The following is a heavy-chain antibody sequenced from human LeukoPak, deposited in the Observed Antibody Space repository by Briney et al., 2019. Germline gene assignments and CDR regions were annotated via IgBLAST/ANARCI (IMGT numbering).Heavy chain of an antibody. CDR3: AKSVAIYFYYGLGV. V-gene: IGHV3-23*01. D-gene: IGHD3-3*01. J-gene: IGHJ6*02. Sequence: GGSLRLSCVASGFTFSSYAMSWVRQPPGKGLEWVSAISGSGGSTYYADSVKGRFTISRDNSKNTLFLQMNSLRAEDTAPYYCAKSVAIYFYYGLGVWGQGTTVTVSS. CDR1: GFTFSSYA. CDR2: ISGSGGST.